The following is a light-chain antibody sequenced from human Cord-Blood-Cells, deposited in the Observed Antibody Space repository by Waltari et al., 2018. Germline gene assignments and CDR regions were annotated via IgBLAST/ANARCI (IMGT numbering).Light chain of an antibody. V-gene: IGLV2-8*01. J-gene: IGLJ3*02. Sequence: QSALTQPPSASGSPGQSVTISSTGTSSDVGGYNYVSWYQQHPGKAPKLMIYEVSKRPSGVPVRFSGSKSGNTASLTVSGLQAEDEADYYCSSYAGSKGVFGGGTKLTVL. CDR1: SSDVGGYNY. CDR3: SSYAGSKGV. CDR2: EVS.